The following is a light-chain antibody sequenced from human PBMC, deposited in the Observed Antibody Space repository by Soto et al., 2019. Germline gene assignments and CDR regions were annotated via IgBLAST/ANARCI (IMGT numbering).Light chain of an antibody. Sequence: QSVLTQPASVSGSPGQSITISCTGTSSDVGAYKYVSWYQQHPGKAPKLMIYDVSNRPSGVSNRFSGSKSGNTASLSISGLQAEDEAEYYCSSYTSSSTPYVFGTGTKVTVL. J-gene: IGLJ1*01. V-gene: IGLV2-14*01. CDR3: SSYTSSSTPYV. CDR2: DVS. CDR1: SSDVGAYKY.